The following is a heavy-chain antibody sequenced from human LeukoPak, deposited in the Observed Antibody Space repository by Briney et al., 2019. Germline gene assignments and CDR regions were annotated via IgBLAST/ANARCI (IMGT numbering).Heavy chain of an antibody. V-gene: IGHV4-59*01. J-gene: IGHJ2*01. CDR1: GGSISSYY. Sequence: SETLSLTCTVSGGSISSYYWSWIRQPPGKGLEWIGYIYYSGSTNYNPSLKSRVTISVDTSKNQFSPKLSSVTAADTAVYYCASSPLYSSGWYFDLWGRGTLVTVSS. CDR3: ASSPLYSSGWYFDL. CDR2: IYYSGST. D-gene: IGHD6-19*01.